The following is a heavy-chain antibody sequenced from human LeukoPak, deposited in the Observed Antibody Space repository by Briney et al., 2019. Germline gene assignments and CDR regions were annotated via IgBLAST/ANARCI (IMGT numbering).Heavy chain of an antibody. J-gene: IGHJ5*02. CDR1: GGSISSYY. D-gene: IGHD3-22*01. CDR2: IYYSGST. CDR3: ARVLNPCSYYYDSSGYTGFDP. V-gene: IGHV4-59*01. Sequence: SETLSLTCTVSGGSISSYYWSWIRQPPGKGLEWIGYIYYSGSTNYNPSLKSRVTISVDTSKNQFSLKLSSVTAADTAVYYCARVLNPCSYYYDSSGYTGFDPWGQGTLVTVSS.